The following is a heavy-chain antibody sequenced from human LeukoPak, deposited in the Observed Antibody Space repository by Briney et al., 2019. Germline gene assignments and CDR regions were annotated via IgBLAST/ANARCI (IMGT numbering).Heavy chain of an antibody. CDR3: ARREVDIVVVPAAIREYYMDV. CDR2: IYYSGST. V-gene: IGHV4-39*01. Sequence: PSETLSLTCTVSGGSISSSSYYWGWIRQPPGKGLEWIGSIYYSGSTYYNPSLKSRVTISVDTSKNQFSLKLSSVTAADTAVYYCARREVDIVVVPAAIREYYMDVWGKGTTVTVSS. J-gene: IGHJ6*03. D-gene: IGHD2-2*01. CDR1: GGSISSSSYY.